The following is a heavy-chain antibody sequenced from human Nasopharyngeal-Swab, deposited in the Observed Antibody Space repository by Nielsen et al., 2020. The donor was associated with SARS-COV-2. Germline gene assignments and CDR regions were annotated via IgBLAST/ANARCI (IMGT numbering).Heavy chain of an antibody. CDR1: GFTFSSNG. Sequence: GGQLKGSGADSGFTFSSNGRSWDRAAPGKGRERVATIKQDGSEKYYLDSVKGRFTISRDNAKNSLYLQMNSLGAEDTAVYYCARWPEYHITIFGVVTYGMDVWGQGTTVTVSS. D-gene: IGHD3-3*01. CDR2: IKQDGSEK. V-gene: IGHV3-7*01. J-gene: IGHJ6*02. CDR3: ARWPEYHITIFGVVTYGMDV.